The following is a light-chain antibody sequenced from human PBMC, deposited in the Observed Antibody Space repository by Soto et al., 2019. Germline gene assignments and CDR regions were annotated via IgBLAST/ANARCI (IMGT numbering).Light chain of an antibody. CDR2: GAW. CDR3: EQYSGWPWT. Sequence: EIGMKNSLSTVSRYQGERATXSCRASQIVSIVLAWYQHKRGGAPGLLIYGAWSGAAGIPGGFGAGGSGPEFTLTISSLRSGAYAVYFCEQYSGWPWTLCEGTKVDIK. V-gene: IGKV3D-15*01. CDR1: QIVSIV. J-gene: IGKJ1*01.